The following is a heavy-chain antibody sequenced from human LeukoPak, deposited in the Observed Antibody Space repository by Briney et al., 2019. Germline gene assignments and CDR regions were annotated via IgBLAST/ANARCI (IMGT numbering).Heavy chain of an antibody. CDR3: TSVGYSGSSYRFS. D-gene: IGHD6-25*01. CDR1: FTPLAAL. CDR2: IRKDGSDA. V-gene: IGHV3-74*01. Sequence: GGSLKHSSVPPVFTPLAALLQAVPPAPGKGPEWLSRIRKDGSDAVYADTAKGRFTASRDNAPRTVYLHVSKLRHEDTAVYFCTSVGYSGSSYRFSWGQGTLVTVAS. J-gene: IGHJ4*02.